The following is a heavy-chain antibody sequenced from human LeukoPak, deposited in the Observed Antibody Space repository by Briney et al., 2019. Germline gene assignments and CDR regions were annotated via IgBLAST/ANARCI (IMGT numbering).Heavy chain of an antibody. V-gene: IGHV3-30*18. CDR2: ISYDGSNK. D-gene: IGHD6-13*01. Sequence: QPGRSLRLSCAASGFTFSSYGMHWVRQAPGKGLEWVAVISYDGSNKYYADSVKGRFTISRDNSKNTLYLQMNSLRAGDTAVYYCAKNCPVAESSWYLNGCDYWGQGTLVTVSS. CDR1: GFTFSSYG. CDR3: AKNCPVAESSWYLNGCDY. J-gene: IGHJ4*02.